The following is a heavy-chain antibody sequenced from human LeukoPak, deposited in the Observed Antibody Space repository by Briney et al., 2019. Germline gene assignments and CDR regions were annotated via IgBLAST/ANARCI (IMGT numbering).Heavy chain of an antibody. CDR1: VYTFTSYD. CDR3: ARGPFPYSSSFVGKEPVPHFFDY. D-gene: IGHD6-13*01. J-gene: IGHJ4*02. Sequence: ASVKVSCKASVYTFTSYDINWVRQATGQGLEWMGWMNPNSGNTGYAQKFQGRVIITRNTSISTAYMELSRLRSEDTAVYYCARGPFPYSSSFVGKEPVPHFFDYWGQGTLVTVSS. CDR2: MNPNSGNT. V-gene: IGHV1-8*03.